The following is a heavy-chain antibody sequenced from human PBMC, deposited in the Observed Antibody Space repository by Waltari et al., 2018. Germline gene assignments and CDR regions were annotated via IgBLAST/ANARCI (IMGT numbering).Heavy chain of an antibody. CDR2: IGVSGGST. V-gene: IGHV3-23*01. D-gene: IGHD1-1*01. Sequence: EVQLLESGGGLVQPGGSLRLSCAASGFTFSSYAMSWVRQAPGKGLEWVSAIGVSGGSTYSADSVKGRFTISRDNSKNTLYLQMNSLRAEDTAVYYCAKDFNSGSYYDYWGQGTLVTVSS. CDR1: GFTFSSYA. J-gene: IGHJ4*02. CDR3: AKDFNSGSYYDY.